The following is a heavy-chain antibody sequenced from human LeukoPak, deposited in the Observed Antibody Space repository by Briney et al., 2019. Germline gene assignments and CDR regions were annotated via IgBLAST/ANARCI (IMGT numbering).Heavy chain of an antibody. Sequence: GGSLRLSCAASGFTFSNYWMTWVRQAPEKGLEWVAHINQDGSKEYYMDSVKARFTISRDNSKNTLYLQMNNLRAEDTAVYYCAKAGVRYSSSWAEYFQHWGQGTLVTVSS. J-gene: IGHJ1*01. CDR2: INQDGSKE. CDR1: GFTFSNYW. D-gene: IGHD6-13*01. V-gene: IGHV3-7*03. CDR3: AKAGVRYSSSWAEYFQH.